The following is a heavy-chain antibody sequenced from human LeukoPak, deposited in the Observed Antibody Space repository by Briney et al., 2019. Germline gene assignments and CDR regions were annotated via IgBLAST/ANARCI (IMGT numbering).Heavy chain of an antibody. Sequence: TGGSLRLSCAASGFTFNNYAMSWVRQAPAKGLEWVSAISGSYAGTFYEDSVKGRFTISRDNSKNTLYLQMNSLRAEDAAVYYCAKAPLGRCTGVICYYFDYWGQGTLVTVSS. CDR1: GFTFNNYA. J-gene: IGHJ4*02. D-gene: IGHD2-15*01. CDR3: AKAPLGRCTGVICYYFDY. CDR2: ISGSYAGT. V-gene: IGHV3-23*01.